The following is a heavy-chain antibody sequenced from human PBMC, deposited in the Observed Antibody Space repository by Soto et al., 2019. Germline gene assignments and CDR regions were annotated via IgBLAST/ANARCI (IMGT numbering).Heavy chain of an antibody. J-gene: IGHJ6*02. D-gene: IGHD2-15*01. CDR1: GGSISSSHW. CDR2: TYHGGST. CDR3: VRDAEENVIAPAPWLV. V-gene: IGHV4-4*02. Sequence: QVHLQESGPGLVNPSGTLTLTCAVSGGSISSSHWWGWVRQAPGKGLEWIGDTYHGGSTNYNPSLTSRITMSVDKSRYQFSVNLRSVTAAATAVYYCVRDAEENVIAPAPWLVWGRGNMGTVSS.